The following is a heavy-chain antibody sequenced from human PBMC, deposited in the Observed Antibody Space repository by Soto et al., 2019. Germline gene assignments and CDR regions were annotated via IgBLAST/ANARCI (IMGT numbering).Heavy chain of an antibody. CDR1: GVSISGYY. J-gene: IGHJ4*02. CDR3: AREPRQGDRIYYFDY. CDR2: MYNTGST. D-gene: IGHD2-21*02. Sequence: SETLSLTCTVSGVSISGYYWSWIRQPPGKGLEWIGYMYNTGSTVYNPSFKSRVTISVDTSKNQFSLKLSSVTAADTAIYYCAREPRQGDRIYYFDYWGQGTLVTVSS. V-gene: IGHV4-59*01.